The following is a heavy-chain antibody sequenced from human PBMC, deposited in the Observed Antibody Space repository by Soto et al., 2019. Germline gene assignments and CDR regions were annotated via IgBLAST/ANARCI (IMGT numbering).Heavy chain of an antibody. D-gene: IGHD2-15*01. CDR2: IDGSGRNT. J-gene: IGHJ4*02. CDR1: GFTFSSYA. Sequence: GGSLRLSCAASGFTFSSYAMRWVRQAPGKGLEWVSGIDGSGRNTYYADSVKGRFTISRDNSKNTLSVQMNGLRVEDTALYYCAKDGGSVCSGGTCYFQAPDYWGQGTLVTVSS. V-gene: IGHV3-23*01. CDR3: AKDGGSVCSGGTCYFQAPDY.